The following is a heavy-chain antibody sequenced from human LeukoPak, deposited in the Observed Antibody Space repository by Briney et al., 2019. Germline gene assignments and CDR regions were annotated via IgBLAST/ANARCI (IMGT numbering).Heavy chain of an antibody. CDR1: GGSISSGSYY. J-gene: IGHJ6*03. CDR3: ARVGYYDSSGYSAYYYYYYMDV. V-gene: IGHV4-61*02. CDR2: IYTSGST. D-gene: IGHD3-22*01. Sequence: PSQTLSLTCTVSGGSISSGSYYWSWIRQPAGKGLEWIGRIYTSGSTNYNPSLKSRVTISVDTSKNQFSLKLSSVTAADTAVYYCARVGYYDSSGYSAYYYYYYMDVWGKGTTVTISS.